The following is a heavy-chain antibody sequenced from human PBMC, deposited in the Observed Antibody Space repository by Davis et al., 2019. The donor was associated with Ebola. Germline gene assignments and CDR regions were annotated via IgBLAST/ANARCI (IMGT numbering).Heavy chain of an antibody. CDR3: ATTQWLREFDN. V-gene: IGHV3-11*01. Sequence: GESLKISCAASGFTFSDHYMSWIRQAPGKGLEWVSFMSSSGGTIYYADSVKGRFTISRDKSNNTLYLDMNSLRVDDTAVYYCATTQWLREFDNWGQGTLVTVSS. D-gene: IGHD6-19*01. CDR2: MSSSGGTI. CDR1: GFTFSDHY. J-gene: IGHJ4*02.